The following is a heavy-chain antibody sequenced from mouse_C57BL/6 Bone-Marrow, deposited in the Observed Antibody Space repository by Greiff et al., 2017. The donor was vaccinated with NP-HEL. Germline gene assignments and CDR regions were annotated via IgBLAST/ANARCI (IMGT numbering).Heavy chain of an antibody. D-gene: IGHD2-4*01. CDR3: ARRPIYYDYDDEYYYAMDY. V-gene: IGHV1-39*01. Sequence: VQLKQSGPELVKPGASVKISCKASGYSFTDYNMNWVKQSNGKSLEWIGVINPNYGTTSYNQKFKGKATLTVDQSSSTAYMQLNSLTSEDSAVYYCARRPIYYDYDDEYYYAMDYWGQGTSVTVSS. CDR2: INPNYGTT. J-gene: IGHJ4*01. CDR1: GYSFTDYN.